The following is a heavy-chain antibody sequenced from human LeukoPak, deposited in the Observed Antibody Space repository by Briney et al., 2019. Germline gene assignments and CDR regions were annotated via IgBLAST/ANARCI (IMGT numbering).Heavy chain of an antibody. Sequence: GGSLRLSCAGSGFSFSSYGMHWVRQARGKGLEGMAFIRSDGSNKYYADSVTGRFTISRDNSKNTFYLQMNSLRAEDTAVYYCARILDSAWGELGYWGQGTLVTVSS. CDR2: IRSDGSNK. CDR3: ARILDSAWGELGY. V-gene: IGHV3-30*02. D-gene: IGHD6-19*01. J-gene: IGHJ4*02. CDR1: GFSFSSYG.